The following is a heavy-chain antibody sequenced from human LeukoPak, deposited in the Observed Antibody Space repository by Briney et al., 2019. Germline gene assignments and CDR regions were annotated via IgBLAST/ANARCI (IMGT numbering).Heavy chain of an antibody. V-gene: IGHV4-59*01. CDR3: ARGGDYWPQWWFDP. CDR2: IYYTGST. Sequence: SETLSLTCTVSGGSISTYYWSWIRQPPGKGLEWIGYIYYTGSTSYNPSLKSRVTMSLDASKNQFSLELNSVTPADTAVYYCARGGDYWPQWWFDPWGRGTLVSASS. D-gene: IGHD1-26*01. CDR1: GGSISTYY. J-gene: IGHJ5*02.